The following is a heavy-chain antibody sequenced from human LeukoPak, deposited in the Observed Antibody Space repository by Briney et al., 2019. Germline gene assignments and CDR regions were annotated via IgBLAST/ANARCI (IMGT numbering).Heavy chain of an antibody. CDR3: ARLYGDYLSPIHY. Sequence: SETLCLTCTVSGGSISSYYWSWIRQPPGKGLEWIGYINYSGSTTYNPSLKSRVTISVDTSKNQFSLKLRSVPAADTAVYYCARLYGDYLSPIHYWGQGTLVTVSS. D-gene: IGHD4-17*01. CDR2: INYSGST. CDR1: GGSISSYY. V-gene: IGHV4-59*08. J-gene: IGHJ4*02.